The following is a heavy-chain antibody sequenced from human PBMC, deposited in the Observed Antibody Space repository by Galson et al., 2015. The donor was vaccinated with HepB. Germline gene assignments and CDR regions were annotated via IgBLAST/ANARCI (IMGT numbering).Heavy chain of an antibody. V-gene: IGHV3-23*01. CDR2: ISGGGSNT. J-gene: IGHJ4*02. CDR1: GFTFTNYA. D-gene: IGHD1-26*01. CDR3: VASPSVTYFRLIY. Sequence: SLRLSCAASGFTFTNYAMSWVRQAPGKGLEWVSGISGGGSNTYYADSVKGRFTISRDNSKNTLYLQMNSLRAEDTAVYYCVASPSVTYFRLIYWGQGTLVTVSS.